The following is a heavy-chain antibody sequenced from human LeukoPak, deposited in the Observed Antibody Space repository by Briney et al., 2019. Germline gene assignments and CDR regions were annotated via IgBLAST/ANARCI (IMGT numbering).Heavy chain of an antibody. V-gene: IGHV3-21*01. Sequence: GGSLRLSCAASGFTFSSYSMNWVRQAPGKGLEWVSSISSRSRNIYYADSVKGRFTISRDNAKNSLYLQMNSLRAEDTAVYYCARGGNTPDYWGQGILVTVSS. CDR2: ISSRSRNI. CDR1: GFTFSSYS. J-gene: IGHJ4*02. CDR3: ARGGNTPDY.